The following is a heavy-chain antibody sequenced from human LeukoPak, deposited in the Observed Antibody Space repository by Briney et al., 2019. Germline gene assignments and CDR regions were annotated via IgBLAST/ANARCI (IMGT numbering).Heavy chain of an antibody. V-gene: IGHV1-69*01. D-gene: IGHD2-8*01. CDR2: IIPIFGTA. CDR3: ARDSTVLMVYATLDY. CDR1: GGTFSIYA. Sequence: SVNVSFTASGGTFSIYAISWVRQAPGQGLEWMGGIIPIFGTANYAQKFQGRVTITADESTSTAYMELSSLRSEDTAVYYCARDSTVLMVYATLDYWGQGTLVTVSS. J-gene: IGHJ4*02.